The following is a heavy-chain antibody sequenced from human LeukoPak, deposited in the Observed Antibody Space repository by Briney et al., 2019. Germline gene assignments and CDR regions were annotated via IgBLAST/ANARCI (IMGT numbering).Heavy chain of an antibody. CDR1: GGSFSDYY. CDR2: INHSGST. D-gene: IGHD2-2*02. V-gene: IGHV4-34*01. J-gene: IGHJ3*02. Sequence: SETLSLTCAVYGGSFSDYYWSWIRQPPGKGLEWIGEINHSGSTNYNPSLKSRVTISVDTSKNQFSLKLSSVTAADTAVYYCARYWGWIVVVPAAIRRVTDAFDIWGQGTMVTVSS. CDR3: ARYWGWIVVVPAAIRRVTDAFDI.